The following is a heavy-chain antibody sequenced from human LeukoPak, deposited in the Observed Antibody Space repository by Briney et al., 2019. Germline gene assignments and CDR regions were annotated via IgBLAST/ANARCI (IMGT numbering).Heavy chain of an antibody. J-gene: IGHJ4*02. CDR1: GFTFSSYE. Sequence: GGSLILSCAASGFTFSSYEMNWVRQAPGKGLEWVSYISSSGSTIYYADSVKGRFTISRDNAKNSLYLQMNSLRAEDTAVYYCARAPTGYYDSSGYYTPLLYFDYWGQGTLVTVSS. D-gene: IGHD3-22*01. CDR2: ISSSGSTI. CDR3: ARAPTGYYDSSGYYTPLLYFDY. V-gene: IGHV3-48*03.